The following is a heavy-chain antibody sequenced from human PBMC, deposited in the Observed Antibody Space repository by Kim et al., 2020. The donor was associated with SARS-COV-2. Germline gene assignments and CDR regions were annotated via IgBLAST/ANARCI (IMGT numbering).Heavy chain of an antibody. CDR2: ISWNSGTI. D-gene: IGHD3-10*01. CDR3: AKSKITMFKGVLYGMDV. Sequence: GGSLRLSCAASGFTFDDYAMHWVRQAPGKGLEWVSGISWNSGTIGYADSVKGRFTISRANAKNSLYLQMNSLRTEAKALYYCAKSKITMFKGVLYGMDV. V-gene: IGHV3-9*01. J-gene: IGHJ6*01. CDR1: GFTFDDYA.